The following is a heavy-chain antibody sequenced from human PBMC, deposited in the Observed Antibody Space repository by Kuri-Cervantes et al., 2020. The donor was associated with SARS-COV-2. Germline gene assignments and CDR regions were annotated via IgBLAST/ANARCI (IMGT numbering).Heavy chain of an antibody. Sequence: SETLSLTCTVSGGSISSYYWSWIRQPPGKGLEWIGYIYYSGSTNYNPSLKSRVTISVDTSKNQFSLKLSSVTAADTAVYYCARGGYYDSSGYFDYWGQGTLVTVSS. V-gene: IGHV4-59*01. D-gene: IGHD3-22*01. CDR3: ARGGYYDSSGYFDY. J-gene: IGHJ4*02. CDR1: GGSISSYY. CDR2: IYYSGST.